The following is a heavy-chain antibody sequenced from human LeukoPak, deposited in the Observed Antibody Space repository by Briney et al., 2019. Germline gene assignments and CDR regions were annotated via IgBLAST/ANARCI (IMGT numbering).Heavy chain of an antibody. V-gene: IGHV4-59*01. J-gene: IGHJ5*02. CDR2: IYYSGST. CDR3: ARVSNTVVPAAYWFDP. Sequence: SETLSLTCAVYGGSFSGYYWSWIRQPPGKGLEWIGYIYYSGSTNYNPSLKSRVTISVDTSKNQFSLKLSSVTAADTAVYYCARVSNTVVPAAYWFDPWGQGTLVTVSS. D-gene: IGHD2-2*01. CDR1: GGSFSGYY.